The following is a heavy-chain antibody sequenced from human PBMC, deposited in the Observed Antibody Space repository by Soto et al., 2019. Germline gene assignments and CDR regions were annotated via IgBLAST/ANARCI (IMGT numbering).Heavy chain of an antibody. CDR2: IYYSGST. V-gene: IGHV4-30-4*01. D-gene: IGHD6-19*01. CDR1: GGSISSGDYY. J-gene: IGHJ4*02. Sequence: PSETLSLTCTVSGGSISSGDYYWSWIRQPPGKGLEWIGYIYYSGSTYYNPSLKSRVTISVDTSKNQFSLKLSSVTAADTAVYYCARVATWLGSPRFDYWGQGTLVTVSS. CDR3: ARVATWLGSPRFDY.